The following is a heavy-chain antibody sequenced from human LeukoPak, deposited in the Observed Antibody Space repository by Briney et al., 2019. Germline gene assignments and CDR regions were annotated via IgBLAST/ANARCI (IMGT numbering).Heavy chain of an antibody. D-gene: IGHD3-3*01. CDR2: IYYSGST. V-gene: IGHV4-59*08. J-gene: IGHJ5*02. CDR3: ARTEYYDFWSGYYRFDP. Sequence: PSETLSLTCTVAGGSISSYYWSWIRQPPGKGPEWIGYIYYSGSTNYNPSLKSRVTISVDTSKNQFSLKLSSVTAADTAVYYCARTEYYDFWSGYYRFDPWGQGTLVTVSS. CDR1: GGSISSYY.